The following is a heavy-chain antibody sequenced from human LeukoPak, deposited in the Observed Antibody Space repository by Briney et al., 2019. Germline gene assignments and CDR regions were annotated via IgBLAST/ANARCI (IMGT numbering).Heavy chain of an antibody. V-gene: IGHV1-2*02. CDR1: GYTFSSHD. D-gene: IGHD2-2*01. CDR2: INPNSGGT. Sequence: ASVKVSCKASGYTFSSHDINWVRQAPGQGLEWMGWINPNSGGTNYAQKFQGRVTMTRDTSISTAYMELSRLRSDDTAVYYCARKSLGYCSSTSCYGSMDVWGKGTTVTVSS. CDR3: ARKSLGYCSSTSCYGSMDV. J-gene: IGHJ6*03.